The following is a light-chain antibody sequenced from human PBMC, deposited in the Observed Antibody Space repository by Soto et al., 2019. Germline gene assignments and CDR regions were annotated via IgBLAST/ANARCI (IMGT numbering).Light chain of an antibody. CDR1: QSVSIH. J-gene: IGKJ5*01. Sequence: ETVMTPSPATLSVSLVERANLSFRGSQSVSIHLAWYQQKPGQAPRLLIYDTSTRATGIPARFSGSGSGTEFTLTISSLQSEDFAVYYCQQYSNWPPITFGKGTRLEIK. CDR3: QQYSNWPPIT. CDR2: DTS. V-gene: IGKV3-15*01.